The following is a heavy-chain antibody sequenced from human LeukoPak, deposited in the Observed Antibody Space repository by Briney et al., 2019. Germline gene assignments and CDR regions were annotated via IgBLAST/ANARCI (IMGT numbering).Heavy chain of an antibody. D-gene: IGHD7-27*01. Sequence: RGSLRLSCAASGFTSSSFWMSWVRQAPGKGLERVANMNQHGGETNYVDSMKGRFTISRDNAKNSLYLQMNSLRDEDTAVYYCARGRPSDWGVDYWGQGTLVTVSS. CDR3: ARGRPSDWGVDY. V-gene: IGHV3-7*01. J-gene: IGHJ4*02. CDR2: MNQHGGET. CDR1: GFTSSSFW.